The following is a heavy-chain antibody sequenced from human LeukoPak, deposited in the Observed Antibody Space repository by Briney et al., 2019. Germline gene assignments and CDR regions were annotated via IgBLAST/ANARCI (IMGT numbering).Heavy chain of an antibody. CDR1: EFTFSDYY. Sequence: GGSLRLSCAASEFTFSDYYMSWIRQAPGKGLEWVSYISSSSSYTNYADSVKGRFTISRDNAKNSLYLQMNSPRAEDTAVYYCARDCAYYDILTGYPRWFDYWGQGTLVTVSS. D-gene: IGHD3-9*01. CDR2: ISSSSSYT. V-gene: IGHV3-11*06. CDR3: ARDCAYYDILTGYPRWFDY. J-gene: IGHJ4*02.